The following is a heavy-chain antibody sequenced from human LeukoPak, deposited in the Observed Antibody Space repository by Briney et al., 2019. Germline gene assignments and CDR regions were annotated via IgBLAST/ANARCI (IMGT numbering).Heavy chain of an antibody. Sequence: PGGSLRLSCAASGFTVSSNYMRWVRQAPGKGLEWVSAISGSGGSTYYADSVKGRFTISRDNSKNTLYLQMNSLRAEDTAVYYCAKESIMPHYWGQGTLVTVSS. J-gene: IGHJ4*02. CDR3: AKESIMPHY. V-gene: IGHV3-23*01. D-gene: IGHD2-2*01. CDR2: ISGSGGST. CDR1: GFTVSSNY.